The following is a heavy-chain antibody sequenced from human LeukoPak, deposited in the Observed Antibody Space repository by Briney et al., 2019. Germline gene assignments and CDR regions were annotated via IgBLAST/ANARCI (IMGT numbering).Heavy chain of an antibody. CDR2: IYPDDSNT. CDR3: ATKTEGYCSSTTCPNWFDP. J-gene: IGHJ5*02. CDR1: GYYFPTFW. V-gene: IGHV5-51*01. Sequence: GESLKISCKASGYYFPTFWIGWVRQMPGKGLEWMGIIYPDDSNTRYSPSFEGQVTISADKSISTAYLQWSSLKASDTAMYYCATKTEGYCSSTTCPNWFDPWGQGTLVTVSS. D-gene: IGHD2-2*01.